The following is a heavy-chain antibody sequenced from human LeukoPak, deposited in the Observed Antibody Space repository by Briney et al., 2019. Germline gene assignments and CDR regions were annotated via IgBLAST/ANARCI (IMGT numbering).Heavy chain of an antibody. V-gene: IGHV4-59*11. J-gene: IGHJ6*03. CDR3: ARAGGGMVNYYYYYMDV. D-gene: IGHD2-8*01. CDR1: GGSISSHY. CDR2: IYYSGST. Sequence: SETLSLTCTVSGGSISSHYWSWIRQPPGKGLEWIGYIYYSGSTNYNPSLKSRVTISVDTSKNQFSLRLSSVTAAETAVYYCARAGGGMVNYYYYYMDVWGKGTTVTVSS.